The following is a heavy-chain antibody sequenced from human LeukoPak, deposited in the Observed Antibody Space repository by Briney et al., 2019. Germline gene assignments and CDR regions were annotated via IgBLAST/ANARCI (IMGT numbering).Heavy chain of an antibody. J-gene: IGHJ3*02. D-gene: IGHD4-17*01. CDR1: GGTFSSYA. CDR3: ARAGQTTIGAFDI. V-gene: IGHV1-69*04. Sequence: SVKVSCKASGGTFSSYAISWVRQAPGQGLEWMGRIIPILGIANYSQKFQGRVTITADKSTSTAYMEQSSLRSEDTAVYYCARAGQTTIGAFDIWGQGTMVTVSS. CDR2: IIPILGIA.